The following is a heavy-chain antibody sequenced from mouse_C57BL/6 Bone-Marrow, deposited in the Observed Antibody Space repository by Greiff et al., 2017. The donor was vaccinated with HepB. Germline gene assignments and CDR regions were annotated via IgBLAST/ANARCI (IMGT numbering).Heavy chain of an antibody. V-gene: IGHV14-3*01. CDR1: GFNIKNTY. Sequence: VKLQQSVAELVRPGASVQLSCTASGFNIKNTYMHWVKQRPEQGLEWIGRIDPATGNTKYAPKFQGKATITADTSSNTAYLQLSSLTSEDTASYYCARGGVVKRAWFAYWGQGTLVTVSA. CDR3: ARGGVVKRAWFAY. CDR2: IDPATGNT. D-gene: IGHD1-1*01. J-gene: IGHJ3*01.